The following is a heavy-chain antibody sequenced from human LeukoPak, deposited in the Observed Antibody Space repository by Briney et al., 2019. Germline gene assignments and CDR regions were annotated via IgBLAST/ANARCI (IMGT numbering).Heavy chain of an antibody. J-gene: IGHJ4*02. CDR2: IRSKAYGGTT. D-gene: IGHD3-10*01. Sequence: PGGSLRLSCTASGFTFGDYAMSWVRQAPGKGLEWVGFIRSKAYGGTTEYAASVKGRFTISRDDSKSIAYLQMNSLKTEDTAVYYCTRDLYGSGSYYVSGLDYWGQGTLVTVSS. V-gene: IGHV3-49*04. CDR3: TRDLYGSGSYYVSGLDY. CDR1: GFTFGDYA.